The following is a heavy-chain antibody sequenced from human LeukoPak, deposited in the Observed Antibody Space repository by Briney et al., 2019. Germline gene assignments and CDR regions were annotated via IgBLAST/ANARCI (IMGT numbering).Heavy chain of an antibody. J-gene: IGHJ4*02. D-gene: IGHD3-10*01. Sequence: PSETLSLTCTVSGGSISSYYWSWIRQPPGKGLEWIGNINYSGSTNSNPSHKSRATISVDMSRKHFFLDLSSVTAADTAVYYCARAVHYSGTSDQYTGGWYYFDFWGQGTLVTVSS. CDR2: INYSGST. CDR3: ARAVHYSGTSDQYTGGWYYFDF. CDR1: GGSISSYY. V-gene: IGHV4-59*01.